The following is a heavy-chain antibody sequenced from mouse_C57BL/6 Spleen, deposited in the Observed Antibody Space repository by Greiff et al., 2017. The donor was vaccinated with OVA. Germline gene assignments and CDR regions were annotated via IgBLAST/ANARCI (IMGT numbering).Heavy chain of an antibody. Sequence: QVQLQQPGAELVKPGASVKLSCKASGYTFTSYWMQWVKQRPGQGLEWIGEIDPSDSYTNYNQKFKGKATLTVDTSSSTAYMQLSSLTSEDSAVYYCASYCYGRSYGYVDVWGTGTTGTVSS. J-gene: IGHJ1*03. CDR2: IDPSDSYT. CDR1: GYTFTSYW. V-gene: IGHV1-50*01. D-gene: IGHD1-1*01. CDR3: ASYCYGRSYGYVDV.